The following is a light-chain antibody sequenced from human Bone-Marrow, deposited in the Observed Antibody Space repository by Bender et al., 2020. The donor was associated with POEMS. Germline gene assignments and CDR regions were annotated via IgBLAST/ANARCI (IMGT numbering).Light chain of an antibody. CDR3: ATWDTSLSAYV. CDR2: DVS. V-gene: IGLV2-14*03. CDR1: SSDVGGYNS. J-gene: IGLJ1*01. Sequence: QSALTQPPSASGSPGQSVTISCTGTSSDVGGYNSVSWYQQHAGKAPKLMFYDVSYRSPGVSDRFSGSKSGTSATLGIAELQTGDEADYYCATWDTSLSAYVFGTGTKVTVL.